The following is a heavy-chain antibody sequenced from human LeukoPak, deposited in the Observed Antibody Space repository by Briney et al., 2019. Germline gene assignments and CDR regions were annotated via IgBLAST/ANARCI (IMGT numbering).Heavy chain of an antibody. CDR3: AKSGYDYGGYGFDY. J-gene: IGHJ4*02. D-gene: IGHD4-17*01. Sequence: PGGSLRLSCAASGFTFSSYGMHWVRQAPGKGLEWVAVISYDGSNKYYADSVKGRFTISRDNSKNTLYLQMNSLRAEDTAVYYCAKSGYDYGGYGFDYWGQGTLVTVSS. CDR2: ISYDGSNK. CDR1: GFTFSSYG. V-gene: IGHV3-30*18.